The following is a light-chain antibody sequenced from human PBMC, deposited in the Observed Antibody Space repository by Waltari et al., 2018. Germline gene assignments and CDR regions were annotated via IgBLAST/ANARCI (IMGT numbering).Light chain of an antibody. CDR3: QQATSFPHT. V-gene: IGKV1-12*01. CDR2: VAS. Sequence: DIQMTQSPSSVSASVGDRVTITCRASQGIGSWLAWYQQKPGTAPKLLIYVASDLQSGVPSRFSGRGSGTDFTLTINSLQPEDFATYYCQQATSFPHTFGGGTKVEIK. CDR1: QGIGSW. J-gene: IGKJ4*01.